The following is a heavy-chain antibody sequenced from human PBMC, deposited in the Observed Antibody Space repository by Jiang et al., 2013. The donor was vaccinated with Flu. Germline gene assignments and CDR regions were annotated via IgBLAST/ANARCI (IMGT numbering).Heavy chain of an antibody. D-gene: IGHD2-15*01. CDR3: AMTNENCRGGTCYSEGFGY. J-gene: IGHJ4*02. CDR1: GYSFSSYW. Sequence: GAEVKKPGESLKISCKGSGYSFSSYWISWVRQMPGKGLEWMGRIDPSDSYTNYSPSFQGHVTISADKSISTAYLQWSSLKASDTAMYYCAMTNENCRGGTCYSEGFGYWGQGTLVTVSS. CDR2: IDPSDSYT. V-gene: IGHV5-10-1*01.